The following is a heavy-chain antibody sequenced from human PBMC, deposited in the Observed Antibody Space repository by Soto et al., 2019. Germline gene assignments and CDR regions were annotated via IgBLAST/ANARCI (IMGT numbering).Heavy chain of an antibody. CDR3: ARGRSSSWYLYYMDV. CDR1: GGSINTDY. J-gene: IGHJ6*03. V-gene: IGHV4-59*01. CDR2: IYHTGRA. Sequence: SETLSLTCTVSGGSINTDYWSWIRQPPGKGLEWIGYIYHTGRANHNPSLKSRVTISIDTSKNQFSLKLNSVTAADTAVYYCARGRSSSWYLYYMDVWGKGTTVTVSS. D-gene: IGHD6-13*01.